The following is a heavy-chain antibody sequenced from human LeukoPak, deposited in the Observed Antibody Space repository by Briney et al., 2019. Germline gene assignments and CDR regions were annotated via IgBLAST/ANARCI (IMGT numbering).Heavy chain of an antibody. V-gene: IGHV3-48*01. Sequence: GGSLRLSCAASGFTFSSYSMNWVRQAPGKGLEWISYIGISSGNTKYADSVKGRFTISGDKAKTSVYLQMNSLRVEDTAVYYCARDTKYAFDNWGQGTLVTVSS. CDR1: GFTFSSYS. CDR3: ARDTKYAFDN. D-gene: IGHD2-2*01. J-gene: IGHJ4*02. CDR2: IGISSGNT.